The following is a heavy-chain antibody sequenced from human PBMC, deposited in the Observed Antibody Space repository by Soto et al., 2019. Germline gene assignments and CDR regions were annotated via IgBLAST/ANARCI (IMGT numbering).Heavy chain of an antibody. CDR2: ISGSGGTT. Sequence: EVQLLESGGGLVQPGESLRLSCAASGITFSSYAMNWVRQAPGRGLEWVSAISGSGGTTYYADSVKGRFTISRDNSKNTLYLQMNSLRADDTAVYQCAKGGFWVHYGMDVWGQGTTVTVSS. V-gene: IGHV3-23*01. CDR3: AKGGFWVHYGMDV. D-gene: IGHD3-16*01. J-gene: IGHJ6*02. CDR1: GITFSSYA.